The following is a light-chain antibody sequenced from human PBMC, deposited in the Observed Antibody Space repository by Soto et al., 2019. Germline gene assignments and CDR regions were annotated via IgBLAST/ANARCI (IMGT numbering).Light chain of an antibody. CDR2: LNSDGSH. V-gene: IGLV4-69*01. Sequence: QLVLTQSPSASASLGASVKLTCTLSSGHSSYAIAWHQQQPEKGPRYLMKLNSDGSHSKGDGIPDRFSGSSSGAERYLTISSRPSEAEADYYCQTWGTGIQGVFGGGTKLTVL. CDR3: QTWGTGIQGV. CDR1: SGHSSYA. J-gene: IGLJ2*01.